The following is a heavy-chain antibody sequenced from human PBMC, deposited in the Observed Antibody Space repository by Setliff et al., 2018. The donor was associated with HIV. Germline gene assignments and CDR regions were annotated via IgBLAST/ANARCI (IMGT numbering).Heavy chain of an antibody. CDR3: VRDRELRTTRSHDF. CDR2: ISPDNGNT. D-gene: IGHD1-1*01. Sequence: GASVKVSCKASGYIFLNYDITWVRQAPGQGLEWMGWISPDNGNTNYAQKIEGRVILTTDKSTNTVEMELRSLRSDDTAVYYCVRDRELRTTRSHDFWGPGTLVTVSS. J-gene: IGHJ4*02. V-gene: IGHV1-18*04. CDR1: GYIFLNYD.